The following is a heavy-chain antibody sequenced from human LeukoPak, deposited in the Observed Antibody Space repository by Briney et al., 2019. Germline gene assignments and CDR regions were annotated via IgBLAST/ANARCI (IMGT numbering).Heavy chain of an antibody. CDR3: ARSAPYCSGGSCYLNDAFDI. CDR2: INPSGGST. Sequence: AAVKVSCKASGYTFTSYYMHWVRQAPGQGLEWMGIINPSGGSTSYAQKLQGRVTMTRDTSTSTVYMELSSLRSEDTAVYYCARSAPYCSGGSCYLNDAFDIWGQGTMVTVSS. D-gene: IGHD2-15*01. V-gene: IGHV1-46*04. J-gene: IGHJ3*02. CDR1: GYTFTSYY.